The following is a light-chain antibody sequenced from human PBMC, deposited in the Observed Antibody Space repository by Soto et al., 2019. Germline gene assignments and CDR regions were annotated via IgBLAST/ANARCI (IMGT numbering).Light chain of an antibody. V-gene: IGLV2-11*01. Sequence: QSALTQPRSVSGSPGQSITISCTGTSSDVDDYNYVSWFQQHPGKAPKLMIYDVSERPSGVPDRFSGSKSGNTASLTISCRRAEDEADYYCCSYGGTFYVFGTETKLTVL. J-gene: IGLJ1*01. CDR1: SSDVDDYNY. CDR3: CSYGGTFYV. CDR2: DVS.